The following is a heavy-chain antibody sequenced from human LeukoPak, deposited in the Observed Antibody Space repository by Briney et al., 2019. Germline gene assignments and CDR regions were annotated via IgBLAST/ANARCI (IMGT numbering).Heavy chain of an antibody. CDR1: ADSTSSYY. CDR3: ARWYGISSGYSGFHYYGMDV. D-gene: IGHD3-22*01. Sequence: PPETLSLTSAASADSTSSYYWSSTRHPPPHGLHRLRHIYYTGSTSYNPCLKSRVSISVDTSENQFSLKLSSATAADTAVYYCARWYGISSGYSGFHYYGMDVWGQGTTVTVSS. CDR2: IYYTGST. V-gene: IGHV4-59*01. J-gene: IGHJ6*02.